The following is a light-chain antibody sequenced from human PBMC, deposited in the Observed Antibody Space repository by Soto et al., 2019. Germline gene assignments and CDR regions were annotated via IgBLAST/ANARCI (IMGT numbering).Light chain of an antibody. J-gene: IGLJ1*01. CDR3: QSYDSSMSGYV. V-gene: IGLV1-51*01. CDR2: DDN. Sequence: QSVLTQPPSVSAAPGQKVTISCSGSSSNIGGNSVSWYQQLPGTAPKLLIYDDNKRPSGIPDRFSGSKSGTSATLGITGFQTGDEADYYCQSYDSSMSGYVFGTGTKATVL. CDR1: SSNIGGNS.